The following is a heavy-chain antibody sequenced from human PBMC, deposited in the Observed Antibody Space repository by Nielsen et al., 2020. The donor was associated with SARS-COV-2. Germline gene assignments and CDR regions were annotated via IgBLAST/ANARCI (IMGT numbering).Heavy chain of an antibody. V-gene: IGHV3-33*01. Sequence: GESLKISCTGSGFTFGDFAMSWFRQTPGKGLEWVAVIWFDGTNQYYADSVKGRFTISRDNSKKSLYLQMNSLRAEDTAVYYCARSTGSIRELEGYYYYYYGMDVWGQGTTVTVSS. D-gene: IGHD1-1*01. J-gene: IGHJ6*02. CDR1: GFTFGDFA. CDR3: ARSTGSIRELEGYYYYYYGMDV. CDR2: IWFDGTNQ.